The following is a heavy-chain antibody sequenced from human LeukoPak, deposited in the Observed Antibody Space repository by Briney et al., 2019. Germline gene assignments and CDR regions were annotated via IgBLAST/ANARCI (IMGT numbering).Heavy chain of an antibody. CDR2: IKQDGSEK. J-gene: IGHJ4*02. CDR3: ASQYYYDSSGYNY. V-gene: IGHV3-7*01. D-gene: IGHD3-22*01. CDR1: GFTFSDYY. Sequence: PGGSLRLSCAASGFTFSDYYMSWIRRAPGKGLEWVANIKQDGSEKYYVDSVKGRFTISRDNAKNSLYLQMNSLRAEDTAVYYCASQYYYDSSGYNYWGQGTLVTVSS.